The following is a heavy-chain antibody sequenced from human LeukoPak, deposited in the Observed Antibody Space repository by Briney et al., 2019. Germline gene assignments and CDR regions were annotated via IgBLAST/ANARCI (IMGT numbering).Heavy chain of an antibody. CDR1: GGSISSHTYY. Sequence: SETLSLTCTVSGGSISSHTYYWGWIRQPPGKGLEWIGSIYYRGSTIYNPSLKSRVTISVDTSKNQFSLKVRSVTAADTAVYYCARENDYTNPVVWFDPWGQGTLVTVSS. CDR2: IYYRGST. J-gene: IGHJ5*02. D-gene: IGHD4-11*01. CDR3: ARENDYTNPVVWFDP. V-gene: IGHV4-39*01.